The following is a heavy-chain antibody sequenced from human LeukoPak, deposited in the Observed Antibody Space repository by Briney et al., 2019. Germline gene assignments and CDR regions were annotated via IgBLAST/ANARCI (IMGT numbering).Heavy chain of an antibody. CDR2: MNPNNANT. J-gene: IGHJ4*02. Sequence: ASVKVSCKASGYTFTSYDINWARQATGQGLEWMGWMNPNNANTGYVQKFQGRVTITRNTSISTTYLELSSLRPEDTAVYYCARGGQVLDYWGQGTLVTVSS. CDR1: GYTFTSYD. V-gene: IGHV1-8*03. CDR3: ARGGQVLDY.